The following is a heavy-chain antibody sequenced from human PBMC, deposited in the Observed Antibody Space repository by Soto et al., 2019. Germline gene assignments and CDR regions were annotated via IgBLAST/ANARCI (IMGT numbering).Heavy chain of an antibody. CDR2: INAGNGNT. Sequence: ASVKVSCKASGYTFTNYAMHWVRQAPGQRLEWMGWINAGNGNTKYSQKFQGRVTITRDTSASTAYMDPVDTATYYCARRLVGRGFDYWGQGTLVTVSS. CDR1: GYTFTNYA. D-gene: IGHD5-18*01. J-gene: IGHJ4*02. CDR3: GRGFDY. V-gene: IGHV1-3*01.